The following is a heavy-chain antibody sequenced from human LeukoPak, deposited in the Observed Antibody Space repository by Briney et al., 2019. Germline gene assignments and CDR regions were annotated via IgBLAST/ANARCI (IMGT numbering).Heavy chain of an antibody. CDR1: GYTFTSYG. CDR3: GGGNCSSTSCFSLWAFDI. V-gene: IGHV1-18*01. CDR2: ISAYNGNT. J-gene: IGHJ3*02. Sequence: ASVKVPCKASGYTFTSYGISWVRQAPGQGLEWMGWISAYNGNTNYAQKLQGRVTMTTDTSTSTAYMELRSLRSDDTAVYYCGGGNCSSTSCFSLWAFDIWGQGTMVTVSS. D-gene: IGHD2-2*01.